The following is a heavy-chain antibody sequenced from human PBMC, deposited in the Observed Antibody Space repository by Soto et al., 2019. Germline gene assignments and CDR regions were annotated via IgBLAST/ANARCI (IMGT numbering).Heavy chain of an antibody. Sequence: LSLTCGVYGGSFSGYYWSWIRQPPGKGLEWIGEINDSGVTNYNPSLKSRITMSVDTSKNQFSLNLSYVTAADTAVYYCARGPYYDFWRGNYYYYYAMDVWGRGTTVTVSS. D-gene: IGHD3-3*01. V-gene: IGHV4-34*01. CDR1: GGSFSGYY. CDR2: INDSGVT. J-gene: IGHJ6*02. CDR3: ARGPYYDFWRGNYYYYYAMDV.